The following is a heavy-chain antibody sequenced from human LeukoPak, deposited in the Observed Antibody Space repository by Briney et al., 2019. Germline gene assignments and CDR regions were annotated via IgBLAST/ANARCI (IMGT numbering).Heavy chain of an antibody. CDR3: ARDLTYGNWFDP. CDR2: ISSSSSYI. V-gene: IGHV3-21*01. Sequence: GGSLRLSCAASGFTFSSYSMNWVRQAPGKGLEWVSSISSSSSYIYYADSVKGRFTIPRDNAKNSLYLQMNSLRAEDTAVYYCARDLTYGNWFDPWGQGTLVTVSS. CDR1: GFTFSSYS. D-gene: IGHD2-21*01. J-gene: IGHJ5*02.